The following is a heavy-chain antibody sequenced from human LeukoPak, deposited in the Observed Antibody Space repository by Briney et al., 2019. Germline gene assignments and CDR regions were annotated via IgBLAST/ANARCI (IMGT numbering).Heavy chain of an antibody. D-gene: IGHD2-15*01. CDR2: INPNSGGT. Sequence: GASVKVSCKASGYTFTGYYMHWVRQAPGQGLEWVGWINPNSGGTNYAQKFQGRVTMTRDTSISTAYMELSRLRSDDTAVYYCAILVVAATFDYWRQGTLVTVCS. J-gene: IGHJ4*02. CDR3: AILVVAATFDY. V-gene: IGHV1-2*02. CDR1: GYTFTGYY.